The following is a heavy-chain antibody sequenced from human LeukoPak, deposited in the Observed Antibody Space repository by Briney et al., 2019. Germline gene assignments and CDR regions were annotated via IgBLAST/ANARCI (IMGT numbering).Heavy chain of an antibody. V-gene: IGHV4-59*01. D-gene: IGHD3-3*01. Sequence: SETLSLTCTVCGGSISSVYWSWIRQPPGKGLEWIGYISYGGSTNYNPSFKSRVTISLDTSKNQFSLKLSSVTAADTAVYYCALAEWFLGPRVHFWGQGPLVTVSS. J-gene: IGHJ4*02. CDR2: ISYGGST. CDR1: GGSISSVY. CDR3: ALAEWFLGPRVHF.